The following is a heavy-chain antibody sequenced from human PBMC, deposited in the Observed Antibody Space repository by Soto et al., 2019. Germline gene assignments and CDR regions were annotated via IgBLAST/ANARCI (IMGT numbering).Heavy chain of an antibody. D-gene: IGHD4-17*01. CDR3: ATVTTWKFYYYYMDV. CDR1: EFTFTTYW. Sequence: GSLRLSCAASEFTFTTYWMTWVRQAPGKGLEWVANIKQDGSERYYADFVKGRFTISRDNAKNSLFLQMSRLRAEDSAVYYCATVTTWKFYYYYMDVWGKGTTVTVSS. J-gene: IGHJ6*03. CDR2: IKQDGSER. V-gene: IGHV3-7*01.